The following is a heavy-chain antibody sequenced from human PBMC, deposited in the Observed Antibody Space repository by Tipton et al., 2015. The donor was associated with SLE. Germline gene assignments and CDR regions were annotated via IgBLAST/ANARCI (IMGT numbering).Heavy chain of an antibody. CDR2: IYYSGST. CDR3: ARGESSGYPYYFDY. CDR1: GGSISTYY. V-gene: IGHV4-59*01. J-gene: IGHJ4*02. D-gene: IGHD3-22*01. Sequence: TLSLTCTVSGGSISTYYWSWIRQPPGKGLEWIGYIYYSGSTNYSPSLKSRVTISVDTSKDQFSLKLSSVTAADTAVYYCARGESSGYPYYFDYWGQGTLVTVSS.